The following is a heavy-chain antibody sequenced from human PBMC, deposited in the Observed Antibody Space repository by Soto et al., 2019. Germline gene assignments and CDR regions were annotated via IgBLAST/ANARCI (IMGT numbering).Heavy chain of an antibody. Sequence: PSETLSLTCTVSGGSISSGDYYWSWIRQPPGKGLEWIGYIYYSGSTYYNPSLKSRVTISVDTYKNQFSLKLSSVTAADTAVYYCARDHYMIVGPPSAFDIRGQGTMVTLSS. CDR1: GGSISSGDYY. D-gene: IGHD3-22*01. V-gene: IGHV4-30-4*01. J-gene: IGHJ3*02. CDR2: IYYSGST. CDR3: ARDHYMIVGPPSAFDI.